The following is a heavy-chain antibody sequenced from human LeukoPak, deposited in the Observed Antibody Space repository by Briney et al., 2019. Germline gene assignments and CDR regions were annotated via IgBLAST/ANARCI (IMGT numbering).Heavy chain of an antibody. CDR3: ARRPIASTDYYYFLDV. CDR2: ISGSSSFI. V-gene: IGHV3-21*01. J-gene: IGHJ6*03. Sequence: GGSLRLSCAASEVTFSSYSMNWVRQAPGKWLEWVSSISGSSSFIYYADSVRGRFTISRDNAKNSLYLQMDSLRAEDTAVYYCARRPIASTDYYYFLDVWGKGTTVTVSS. D-gene: IGHD6-13*01. CDR1: EVTFSSYS.